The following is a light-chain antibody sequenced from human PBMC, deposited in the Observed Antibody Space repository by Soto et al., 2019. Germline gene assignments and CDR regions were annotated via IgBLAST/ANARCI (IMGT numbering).Light chain of an antibody. CDR1: SSNIGGNP. Sequence: QSVLTQPPSASATPGQRVTISCSGSSSNIGGNPVNWYQQVPGTAPKLLIYSNDQRPSGVPDRFSGSKSGTSASLAISGRQSEAEADYYCAAWDDSLNGWVFGGGTKLTVL. J-gene: IGLJ3*02. CDR2: SND. CDR3: AAWDDSLNGWV. V-gene: IGLV1-44*01.